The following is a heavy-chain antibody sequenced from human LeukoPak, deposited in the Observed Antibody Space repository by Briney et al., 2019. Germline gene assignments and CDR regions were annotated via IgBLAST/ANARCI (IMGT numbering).Heavy chain of an antibody. J-gene: IGHJ4*02. D-gene: IGHD2-2*01. Sequence: SETLSLTCTVPGGSISSYYWSWIRQPPGKGLEWIGYIYYSGSTNYNPSLKSRVTISVDTSKNQFSLKLSSVTAADTAVYYCARSPVPHYFDYWGQGTLVTVSS. V-gene: IGHV4-59*01. CDR3: ARSPVPHYFDY. CDR1: GGSISSYY. CDR2: IYYSGST.